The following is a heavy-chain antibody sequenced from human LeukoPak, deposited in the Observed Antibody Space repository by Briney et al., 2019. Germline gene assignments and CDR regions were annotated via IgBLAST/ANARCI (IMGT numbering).Heavy chain of an antibody. CDR1: GSSFTSYY. V-gene: IGHV5-51*01. J-gene: IGHJ3*02. Sequence: GESLKISCKGSGSSFTSYYIVWVRQMPGKGLEWMAIIYPGDSDTIYSTTFQGQVTISADKSTSTAYLQWSSLKASDTAMYYCATGYSGGDVFDIWGQGTMVTVSS. CDR3: ATGYSGGDVFDI. D-gene: IGHD5-18*01. CDR2: IYPGDSDT.